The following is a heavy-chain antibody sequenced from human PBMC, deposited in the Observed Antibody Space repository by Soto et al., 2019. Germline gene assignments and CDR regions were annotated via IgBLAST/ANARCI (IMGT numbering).Heavy chain of an antibody. V-gene: IGHV3-23*01. CDR2: ISGSGGST. CDR1: GFTFSSYA. D-gene: IGHD3-3*01. J-gene: IGHJ4*02. Sequence: EVQLLESGGGLVQPGGSPRLSCAASGFTFSSYAMSWVRQAPGKGLEWVSAISGSGGSTYYADSVKGRFTISRDNSKNTLYLQMNSLRAEDTAVYYCAKGEVGYDFWSGYFFDYWGQGTLVTVSS. CDR3: AKGEVGYDFWSGYFFDY.